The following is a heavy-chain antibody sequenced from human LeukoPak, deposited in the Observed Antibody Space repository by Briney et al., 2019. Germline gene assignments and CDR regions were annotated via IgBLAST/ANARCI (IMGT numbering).Heavy chain of an antibody. V-gene: IGHV1-2*02. Sequence: ASVKVSCKASGYTFTGHYMHWVRQAPGQGLEWMGWINPNRGDTNYAQKFQDSLTMTRDTSSSTAYMELRRLTSDDTAVYYCARSRTVTNPYYYYGMDVWGQGTTVTVSS. CDR1: GYTFTGHY. CDR2: INPNRGDT. D-gene: IGHD4-17*01. J-gene: IGHJ6*02. CDR3: ARSRTVTNPYYYYGMDV.